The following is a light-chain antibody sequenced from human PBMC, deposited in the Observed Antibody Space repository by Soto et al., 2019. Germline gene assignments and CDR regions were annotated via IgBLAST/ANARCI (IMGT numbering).Light chain of an antibody. CDR1: KNDIGVYDF. V-gene: IGLV2-8*01. CDR2: EVV. CDR3: KSYAGSNTYV. J-gene: IGLJ1*01. Sequence: QSVLTQPPSASGSPGQSVTISCTGTKNDIGVYDFVSWYQHHPGKAPRLIIYEVVQRPSGVPDRFSGSTSGNTASLTVSGLQAADEADYFCKSYAGSNTYVFGSGTNVTVL.